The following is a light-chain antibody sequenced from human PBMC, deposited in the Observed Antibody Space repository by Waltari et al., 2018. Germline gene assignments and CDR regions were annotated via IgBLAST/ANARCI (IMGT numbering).Light chain of an antibody. CDR3: QQYGSSAWT. J-gene: IGKJ1*01. Sequence: EIVLTQSPGTLTLFPGESATLSCRASQPVRNSYVAWHRQKRGPAHELVIYGASNRATGIPHRISGSESGTDFTLTITGLEPEDFAVYYCQQYGSSAWTFGPGTKVELK. CDR2: GAS. CDR1: QPVRNSY. V-gene: IGKV3-20*01.